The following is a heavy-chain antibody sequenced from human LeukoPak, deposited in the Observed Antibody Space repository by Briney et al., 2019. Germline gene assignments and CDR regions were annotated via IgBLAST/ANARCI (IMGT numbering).Heavy chain of an antibody. CDR2: IRYDGSNK. J-gene: IGHJ1*01. Sequence: GGSLRLSCAASGFTFSSYGMHWVRQAPGKGLEWVAFIRYDGSNKYYADSVKGRFTISRDNSKNTLYLQMNSLRAEDTAVYYCAKDRSTSRYAEYFQHWGQGTLVTVSS. V-gene: IGHV3-30*02. D-gene: IGHD2-2*01. CDR1: GFTFSSYG. CDR3: AKDRSTSRYAEYFQH.